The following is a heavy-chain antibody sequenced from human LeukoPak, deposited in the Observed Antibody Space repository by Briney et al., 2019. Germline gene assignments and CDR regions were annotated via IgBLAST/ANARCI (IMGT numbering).Heavy chain of an antibody. J-gene: IGHJ4*02. CDR2: IYYSGAT. D-gene: IGHD3-10*01. Sequence: SETLSLTCTVSGDSINSDYWSWIRQPPGKGLEWIGCIYYSGATNYNPSLQSRVSISIDTSKQQFSLKLTSVTAADTAVYYCARHQLRGFLDDNWGQGTLVTVSS. CDR1: GDSINSDY. CDR3: ARHQLRGFLDDN. V-gene: IGHV4-59*08.